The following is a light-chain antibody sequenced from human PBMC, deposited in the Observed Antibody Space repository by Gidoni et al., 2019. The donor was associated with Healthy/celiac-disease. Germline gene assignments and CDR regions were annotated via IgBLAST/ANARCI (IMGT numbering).Light chain of an antibody. CDR3: QQYYSTPPT. CDR2: WAS. V-gene: IGKV4-1*01. Sequence: ATINCKSSQSVLYSSNNKNYLAWYQQKPGQPPKLLIYWASTRESGVPDRFSGSGSGTDFTLTISSLQAEDVAVYYCQQYYSTPPTFGQGTKLEIK. J-gene: IGKJ2*01. CDR1: QSVLYSSNNKNY.